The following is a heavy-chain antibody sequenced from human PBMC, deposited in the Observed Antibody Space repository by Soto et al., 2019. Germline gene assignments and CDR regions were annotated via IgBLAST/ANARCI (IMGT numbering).Heavy chain of an antibody. CDR2: FDPEDGET. CDR3: ATGAKYYYDSSGYGDAFDI. J-gene: IGHJ3*02. V-gene: IGHV1-24*01. CDR1: GYTLTELS. Sequence: ASVKVSCKVSGYTLTELSMHWVRQAPGKGLEWMGGFDPEDGETIYAQKFQGRVTMTDDTSTDTAYMELSSLRSEDTAVYYCATGAKYYYDSSGYGDAFDIWGQGTMVTVSS. D-gene: IGHD3-22*01.